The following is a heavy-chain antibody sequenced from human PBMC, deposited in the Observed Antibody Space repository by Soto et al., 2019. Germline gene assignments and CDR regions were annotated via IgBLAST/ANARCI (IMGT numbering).Heavy chain of an antibody. CDR2: INHSGST. CDR1: GGSFSGYY. CDR3: ARGIVVVTATGSYYFDY. V-gene: IGHV4-34*01. D-gene: IGHD2-21*02. J-gene: IGHJ4*02. Sequence: SETLSLTCAVYGGSFSGYYWSWIRQPPGKGLEWIGEINHSGSTNYNPSLKSRVTISVDTSKNQFSLKLSSVTAADTAVYYCARGIVVVTATGSYYFDYWGQGILVTVSS.